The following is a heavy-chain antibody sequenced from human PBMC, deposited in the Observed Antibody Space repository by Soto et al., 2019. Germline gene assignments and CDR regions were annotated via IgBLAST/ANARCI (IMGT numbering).Heavy chain of an antibody. CDR1: GYIFTNYD. CDR3: ARFGSAPYYYRGVDV. D-gene: IGHD3-10*01. J-gene: IGHJ6*02. V-gene: IGHV1-18*01. Sequence: QVQLVQSETEVKKPGASVKVSCKASGYIFTNYDITWVRQAPGQGLEWMGWVSGYNGNTKYAQKFQDRVTMTTDTSTSTVYMELRSLRSAGTAVYYLARFGSAPYYYRGVDVWGQGTTVFVSS. CDR2: VSGYNGNT.